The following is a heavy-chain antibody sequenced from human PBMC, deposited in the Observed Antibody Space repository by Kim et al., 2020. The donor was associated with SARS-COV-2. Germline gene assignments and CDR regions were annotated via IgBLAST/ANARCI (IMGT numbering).Heavy chain of an antibody. CDR1: GGTFSSYA. CDR3: ARDNVDYATDYVMDV. J-gene: IGHJ6*02. D-gene: IGHD4-17*01. Sequence: SVKVSCKASGGTFSSYAISWVRQAPGQGLEWMGGIIPIFGTANYAQKFQGRVTITADESTSTAYMELSSLRSEDTAVYYCARDNVDYATDYVMDVWGQGTTVTVSS. V-gene: IGHV1-69*13. CDR2: IIPIFGTA.